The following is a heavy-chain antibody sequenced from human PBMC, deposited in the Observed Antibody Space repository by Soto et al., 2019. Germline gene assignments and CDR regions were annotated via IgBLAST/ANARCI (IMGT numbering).Heavy chain of an antibody. CDR2: IYYIGST. V-gene: IGHV4-31*03. CDR3: ANVDIVATYIDY. CDR1: GCSISSGGYY. Sequence: SETLSLTCTVSGCSISSGGYYWSWIRQHPGKGLEWIGYIYYIGSTYYNPSLNSRVTISVDTSKNQFSLKLSSVTAADTAVYYCANVDIVATYIDYWGQGTLVTVSS. J-gene: IGHJ4*02. D-gene: IGHD5-12*01.